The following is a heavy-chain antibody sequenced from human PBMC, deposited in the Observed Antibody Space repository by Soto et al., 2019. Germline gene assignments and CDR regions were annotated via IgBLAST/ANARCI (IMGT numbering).Heavy chain of an antibody. D-gene: IGHD4-4*01. CDR1: GGSISSSSYY. CDR2: IYYSGST. J-gene: IGHJ6*03. Sequence: SETLSLTCTVSGGSISSSSYYWGWIRQPPGKGLEWIGSIYYSGSTYYNPSLKSRVTISVDTSKNQFSLKLSSVTAADTAVYYCARPHSNYAKYMDVWGKGNPGHRLL. CDR3: ARPHSNYAKYMDV. V-gene: IGHV4-39*01.